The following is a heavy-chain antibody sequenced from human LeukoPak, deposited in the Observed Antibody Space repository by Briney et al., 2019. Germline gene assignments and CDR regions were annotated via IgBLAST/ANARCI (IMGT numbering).Heavy chain of an antibody. J-gene: IGHJ5*02. CDR2: MNPNNGNT. CDR3: VRDGEGVAISVNYWFDP. Sequence: ASVTVSCKASGFTFTSYDINWVRQASGQGLEWVGWMNPNNGNTGYAQKFQGRVTMTRDTSISTAYMELRGLRSEDTAVYYCVRDGEGVAISVNYWFDPWGQGTLVTVSS. V-gene: IGHV1-8*01. D-gene: IGHD3-10*01. CDR1: GFTFTSYD.